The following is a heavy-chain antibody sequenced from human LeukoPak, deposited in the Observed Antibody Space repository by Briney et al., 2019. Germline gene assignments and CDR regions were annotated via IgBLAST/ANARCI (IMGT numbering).Heavy chain of an antibody. Sequence: SETLSLTCAVYGGSFSGYYWSWIRQPPGKGLEWIGEINHSGSTNYNPSLKSRVTISVDTSKNQFSLKLSSGTAADTAVYYCARRTPYDYGDYRGRGTLVTVSS. CDR1: GGSFSGYY. D-gene: IGHD4-17*01. V-gene: IGHV4-34*01. J-gene: IGHJ4*02. CDR2: INHSGST. CDR3: ARRTPYDYGDY.